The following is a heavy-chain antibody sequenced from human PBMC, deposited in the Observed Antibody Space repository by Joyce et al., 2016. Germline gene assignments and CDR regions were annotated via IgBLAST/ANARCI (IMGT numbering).Heavy chain of an antibody. J-gene: IGHJ4*02. CDR3: ASHGDHVYYEF. D-gene: IGHD3-22*01. Sequence: QLQLQESGSGLVEPSQTLSLTCAVSGVSIDGSEYSWSWIRQPPGKGLEWIGYVYHTGNTYYNSSLKSRVTISVDRSKNQFSLKLTSVTAADTAVYYCASHGDHVYYEFWGQGTLVTVSS. CDR2: VYHTGNT. CDR1: GVSIDGSEYS. V-gene: IGHV4-30-2*01.